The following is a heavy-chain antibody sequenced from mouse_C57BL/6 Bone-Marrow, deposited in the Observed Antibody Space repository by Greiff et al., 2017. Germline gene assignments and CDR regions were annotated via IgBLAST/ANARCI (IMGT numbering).Heavy chain of an antibody. D-gene: IGHD2-5*01. CDR3: ARPYYSNYWYFDV. CDR1: GYTFTSYW. Sequence: VQLQQSGAELVKPGASVKMSCKASGYTFTSYWITWVQQRPGQGLEWIGDIYPGSGSTNYNEKFKSKATLTVDTSSSTAYMQLSSQTSEDSAVYYCARPYYSNYWYFDVWGKGTTVTVSS. CDR2: IYPGSGST. V-gene: IGHV1-55*01. J-gene: IGHJ1*03.